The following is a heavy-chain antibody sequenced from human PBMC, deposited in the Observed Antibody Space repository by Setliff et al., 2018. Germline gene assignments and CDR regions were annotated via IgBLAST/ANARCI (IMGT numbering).Heavy chain of an antibody. CDR2: MYYSGST. Sequence: SETLSLTCTVSGGSISTNSYYWGWIRQPPGKGLEWIGSMYYSGSTYYNPSLKRRATISLDTSKNQFSLKLNSVTAADTAVYYCARDPVKQLVNWFDPWGQGTLVTVSS. J-gene: IGHJ5*02. CDR1: GGSISTNSYY. CDR3: ARDPVKQLVNWFDP. D-gene: IGHD3-10*01. V-gene: IGHV4-39*07.